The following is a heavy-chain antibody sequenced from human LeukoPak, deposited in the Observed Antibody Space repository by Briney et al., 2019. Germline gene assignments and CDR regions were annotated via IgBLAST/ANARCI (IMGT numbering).Heavy chain of an antibody. J-gene: IGHJ4*02. D-gene: IGHD2-15*01. CDR3: ARETPIYCSGGSCYSGPFDF. V-gene: IGHV4-34*01. CDR1: GGSFSGYY. CDR2: INHSGST. Sequence: SETLSLTCAVYGGSFSGYYWSWIRQPPGKGLEWIGEINHSGSTNYNPSLKSRVTISVDTSKNQFSLKLNSVTAADTAVYYCARETPIYCSGGSCYSGPFDFWGQGTLVTVSS.